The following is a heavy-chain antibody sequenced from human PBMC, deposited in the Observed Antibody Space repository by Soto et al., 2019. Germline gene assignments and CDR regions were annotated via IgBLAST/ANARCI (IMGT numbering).Heavy chain of an antibody. D-gene: IGHD3-10*01. J-gene: IGHJ6*02. Sequence: QTLSLTGVISGYSVSSNSAGWNLIRQSPSRGLEWLGRTYYKSKWNNDYALSVKSRITINPDTSKNQFSLHLYSVTPEDTAVYYCTGITWFRGMDVWGQGTPVTVSS. V-gene: IGHV6-1*01. CDR3: TGITWFRGMDV. CDR1: GYSVSSNSAG. CDR2: TYYKSKWNN.